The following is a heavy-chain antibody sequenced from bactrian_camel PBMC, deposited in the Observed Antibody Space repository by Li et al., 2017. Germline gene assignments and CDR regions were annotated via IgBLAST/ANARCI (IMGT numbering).Heavy chain of an antibody. CDR2: INSGGGST. V-gene: IGHV3S40*01. J-gene: IGHJ7*01. CDR1: GFTFNSYI. Sequence: DVQLVESGGGLVQPGGSLRLSCAASGFTFNSYIMSWVRQAPGKGLEWVSSINSGGGSTYYADSVKGRFTISRDNTENTLYLQMNSLQSEDTALYYCATGSWYRPDGMDYWGKGTQVTVS. D-gene: IGHD6*01.